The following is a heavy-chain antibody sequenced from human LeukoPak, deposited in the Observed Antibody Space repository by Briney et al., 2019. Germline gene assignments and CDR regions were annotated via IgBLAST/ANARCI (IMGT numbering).Heavy chain of an antibody. CDR3: AGDLSAATPDFDY. D-gene: IGHD2-15*01. Sequence: PGGSLRLSCAASGFTFSSYWMSWVRQAPGKGLEWVANIKQDGSEKYYVDSVKGRFTISRDNAKNSLYLQMNSLRAEDTAVYYCAGDLSAATPDFDYWGQGTLVTVSS. V-gene: IGHV3-7*01. CDR2: IKQDGSEK. J-gene: IGHJ4*02. CDR1: GFTFSSYW.